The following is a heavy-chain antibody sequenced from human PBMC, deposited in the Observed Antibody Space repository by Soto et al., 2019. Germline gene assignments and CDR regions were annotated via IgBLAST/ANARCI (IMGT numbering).Heavy chain of an antibody. D-gene: IGHD1-26*01. Sequence: QVQLVQSGGGVVQPGRSLRLSCAAAGFNFNTYFMHLVRQSPGKGLEWVAMIFPNGRDKEYEDSVKGRFAISRDNSHSRMYLQMDSLRPEDTAVYYCARDDEHGSSCELAYWGQGAVVTVSS. CDR2: IFPNGRDK. CDR1: GFNFNTYF. CDR3: ARDDEHGSSCELAY. J-gene: IGHJ4*02. V-gene: IGHV3-30*09.